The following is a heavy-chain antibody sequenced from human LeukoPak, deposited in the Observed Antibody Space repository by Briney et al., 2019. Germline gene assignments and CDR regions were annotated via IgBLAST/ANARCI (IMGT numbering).Heavy chain of an antibody. Sequence: GGSLRLSCAASGFTFGSYGMYWVRQAPGKGLEWVALISYDGSDQYYRDSVKGRFTISRDNSKNTLDLQMNGLRAEDTAVYYCAKVAPSRQLVEWFDCWGQGTLVTVSS. CDR1: GFTFGSYG. CDR2: ISYDGSDQ. J-gene: IGHJ4*02. CDR3: AKVAPSRQLVEWFDC. V-gene: IGHV3-30*18. D-gene: IGHD6-6*01.